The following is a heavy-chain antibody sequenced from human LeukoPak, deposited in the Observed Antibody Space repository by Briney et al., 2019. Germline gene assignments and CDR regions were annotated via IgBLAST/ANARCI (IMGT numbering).Heavy chain of an antibody. J-gene: IGHJ4*02. D-gene: IGHD5-18*01. CDR2: ISSSSSYI. CDR3: AISPGYSYGYSY. CDR1: VFTFSSYS. V-gene: IGHV3-21*01. Sequence: GGSLRLSCAASVFTFSSYSMSWVRQAPGKGLDWVSSISSSSSYIYYADSVKGRFTISRDNAKNSLYLQMNSLRAEDTAVYYCAISPGYSYGYSYWGQGTLVTVSS.